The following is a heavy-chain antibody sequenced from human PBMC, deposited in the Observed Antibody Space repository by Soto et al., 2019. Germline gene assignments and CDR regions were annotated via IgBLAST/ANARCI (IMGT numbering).Heavy chain of an antibody. V-gene: IGHV3-33*01. Sequence: GGSLRLSCAASGFTFSSYGMHWVRQAPGKGLEWVAVIWYDGSNKYYADSVKGRFTISRDNSKNTLYLQMNSLRAEDTAVYYCARGAIFGVVNDAFDIWGQGTMVTVSS. CDR3: ARGAIFGVVNDAFDI. J-gene: IGHJ3*02. D-gene: IGHD3-3*01. CDR2: IWYDGSNK. CDR1: GFTFSSYG.